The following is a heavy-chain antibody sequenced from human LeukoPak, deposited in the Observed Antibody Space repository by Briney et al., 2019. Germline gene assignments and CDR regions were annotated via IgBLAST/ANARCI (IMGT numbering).Heavy chain of an antibody. CDR3: ARDSGLSGGSWPLDY. D-gene: IGHD2-15*01. CDR2: ISAYNGNT. CDR1: GYTFTSDG. Sequence: ASVKVSCKXSGYTFTSDGISWVRQAPRQGLEWMGWISAYNGNTNYAQKLQGRVTMTTDTSTSTAYMELRSLRSDDTAVYYCARDSGLSGGSWPLDYWGQGTLVTVSS. V-gene: IGHV1-18*01. J-gene: IGHJ4*02.